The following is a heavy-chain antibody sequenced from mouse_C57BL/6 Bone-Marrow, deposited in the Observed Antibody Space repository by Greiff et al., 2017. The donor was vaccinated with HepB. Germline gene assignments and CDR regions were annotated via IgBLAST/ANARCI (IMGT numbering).Heavy chain of an antibody. CDR1: GFNIKDTY. CDR2: IDPANDNS. Sequence: EVQLQQSGAELVKPGASVKLSCTASGFNIKDTYIHWVKQRPERGLEWIGRIDPANDNSKFDPKFQAKATITADTSSNTAFLHLSSLTSEDTAVYYCARLSARATYATDDWGQGTSVTVSP. J-gene: IGHJ4*01. D-gene: IGHD3-1*01. V-gene: IGHV14-3*02. CDR3: ARLSARATYATDD.